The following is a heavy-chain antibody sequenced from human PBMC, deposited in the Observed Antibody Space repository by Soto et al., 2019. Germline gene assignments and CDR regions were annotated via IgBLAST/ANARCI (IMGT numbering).Heavy chain of an antibody. D-gene: IGHD3-16*01. V-gene: IGHV3-30-3*01. Sequence: QVPLVESGGGVVQPGRSLRLSCAASGFTFSRFPMHWVRQAPGKGLEWVTVISYDGRDIYYADSVKGRFTISRDNSKNTMYLQMNSLRPEDTAVYYCARDWSQTSADYYFDYWGQGTQVTVSS. CDR2: ISYDGRDI. CDR3: ARDWSQTSADYYFDY. J-gene: IGHJ4*02. CDR1: GFTFSRFP.